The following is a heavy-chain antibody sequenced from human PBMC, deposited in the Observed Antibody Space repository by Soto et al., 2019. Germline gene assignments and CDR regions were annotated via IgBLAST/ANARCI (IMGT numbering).Heavy chain of an antibody. CDR3: ARVLGYCSGGSCYTGDWFDP. Sequence: ASVEVSCKASGYTFTSYGISWVRQAPGQGLEWMGWISAYNGNTNYAQKLQGRVTMTTDTSTSTAYMELRSLRSDDTAVYYCARVLGYCSGGSCYTGDWFDPWGQGTLVTVSS. V-gene: IGHV1-18*01. CDR2: ISAYNGNT. CDR1: GYTFTSYG. J-gene: IGHJ5*02. D-gene: IGHD2-15*01.